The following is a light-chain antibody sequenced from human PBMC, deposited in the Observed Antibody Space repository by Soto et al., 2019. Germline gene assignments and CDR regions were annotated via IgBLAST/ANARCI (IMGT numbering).Light chain of an antibody. CDR2: DAS. J-gene: IGKJ5*01. Sequence: EIVMTQSPATLSVSPGERATLSCRASRSVSTNLAWYQHKPGQAPRLLIYDASNRATGVPDRFSGSGSGTDFSLTISRLEPEDFAVYHCQQYSSSPRTFGQGTRLEIK. CDR3: QQYSSSPRT. V-gene: IGKV3-20*01. CDR1: RSVSTN.